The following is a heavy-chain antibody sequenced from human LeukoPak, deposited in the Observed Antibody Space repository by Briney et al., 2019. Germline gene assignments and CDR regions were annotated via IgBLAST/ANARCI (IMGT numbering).Heavy chain of an antibody. CDR3: ARDRKRGYASLDY. CDR2: ISSSGSTI. J-gene: IGHJ4*02. CDR1: GFTFSSYE. D-gene: IGHD5-18*01. V-gene: IGHV3-48*03. Sequence: PGGSLRLSCAASGFTFSSYEMNWVRQAPGKGLEWVSYISSSGSTIYYADSVKGRFTISRDNAKKSLYLQMNSLRAEDTAVYYCARDRKRGYASLDYWGQGTLVPVSS.